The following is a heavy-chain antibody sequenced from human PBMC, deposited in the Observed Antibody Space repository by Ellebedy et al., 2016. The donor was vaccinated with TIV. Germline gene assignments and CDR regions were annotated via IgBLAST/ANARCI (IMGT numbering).Heavy chain of an antibody. V-gene: IGHV3-23*01. J-gene: IGHJ4*02. CDR1: GFILSSYV. D-gene: IGHD3-10*01. CDR3: ARVTMVRGPDY. Sequence: GGSLRLSXAASGFILSSYVMSWVRQAPGKGLEWVSTISGSGDSSVYADSVKGRFTISRDNSKNTLYLQMNSLRAEDTAVYYCARVTMVRGPDYWGQGTLVTVSS. CDR2: ISGSGDSS.